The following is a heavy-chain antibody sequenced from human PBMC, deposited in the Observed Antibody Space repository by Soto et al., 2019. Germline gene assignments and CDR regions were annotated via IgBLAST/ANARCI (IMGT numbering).Heavy chain of an antibody. V-gene: IGHV3-7*03. J-gene: IGHJ5*02. CDR3: PSYSYTRTFTVLHGPP. CDR1: GFRFRDYW. D-gene: IGHD5-18*01. Sequence: GGPLTLSYAVSGFRFRDYWMSWVRQAPGKGLEWVANIKQDETDKYYVDSVKGRFTISRDKAKSALYLQMNSLRVEDTAVYYCPSYSYTRTFTVLHGPPCAQWSQGTVSS. CDR2: IKQDETDK.